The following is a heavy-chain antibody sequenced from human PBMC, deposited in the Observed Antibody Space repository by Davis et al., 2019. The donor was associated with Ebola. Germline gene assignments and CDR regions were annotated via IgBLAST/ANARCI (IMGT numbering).Heavy chain of an antibody. J-gene: IGHJ4*02. Sequence: PGGSLRLSCAASGFTFNTCWMTWVRQAPGKGLEWVAYIWPDGSQKSDADSVRGRLTISRDNAKNTVYMELKNLRGEDTAVYYCVRDGPHYDLDYWGRGTLVTVSS. CDR1: GFTFNTCW. D-gene: IGHD5-12*01. CDR2: IWPDGSQK. CDR3: VRDGPHYDLDY. V-gene: IGHV3-33*08.